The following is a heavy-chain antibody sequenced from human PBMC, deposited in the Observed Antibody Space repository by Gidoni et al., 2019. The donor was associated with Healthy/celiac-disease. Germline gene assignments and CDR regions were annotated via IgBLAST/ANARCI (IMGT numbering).Heavy chain of an antibody. Sequence: QVQLQESGPGLVKPSETLSLTCTVSGGSISSYYWSWIRQPPGKGLEWIGYIYYSGSTNYNPALKSRVTISVDTSKNQFSLKLSSVTAADTAVYYCARDEVVVVAATEYYYYGMDVWGQGTTVTVSS. D-gene: IGHD2-15*01. CDR1: GGSISSYY. CDR2: IYYSGST. V-gene: IGHV4-59*01. J-gene: IGHJ6*02. CDR3: ARDEVVVVAATEYYYYGMDV.